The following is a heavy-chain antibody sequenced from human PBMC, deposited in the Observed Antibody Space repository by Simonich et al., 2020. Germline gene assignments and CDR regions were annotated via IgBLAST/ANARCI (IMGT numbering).Heavy chain of an antibody. CDR3: ARKRFLEWFFDY. Sequence: EVQLVESGGGLVKPGGSLRLSCAASGFTFSSYSMNWVRQAPGKGLRVVSSISSSSSYIYYADSVKGRFTISRDNAKNSLYLQMNSLRAEDTAVYYCARKRFLEWFFDYWGQGTLVTVSS. V-gene: IGHV3-21*01. D-gene: IGHD3-3*01. CDR2: ISSSSSYI. J-gene: IGHJ4*02. CDR1: GFTFSSYS.